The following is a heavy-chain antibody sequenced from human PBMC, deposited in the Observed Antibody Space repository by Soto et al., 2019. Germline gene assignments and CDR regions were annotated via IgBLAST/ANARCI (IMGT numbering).Heavy chain of an antibody. CDR2: ISYDESDK. V-gene: IGHV3-30*18. D-gene: IGHD6-13*01. Sequence: QAGGSLRLSCAASGFTFRSYGMHWVRQAPGKGLEWVAVISYDESDKYHADSVKGRFTVSRDNSKNTLYLQMNSLRAEDTAVYYCAKDGDAAAAGYFFDHWGQGTLVTVSS. J-gene: IGHJ4*02. CDR1: GFTFRSYG. CDR3: AKDGDAAAAGYFFDH.